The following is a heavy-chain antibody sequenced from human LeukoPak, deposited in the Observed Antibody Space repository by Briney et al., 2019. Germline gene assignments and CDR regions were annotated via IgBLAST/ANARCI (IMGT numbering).Heavy chain of an antibody. V-gene: IGHV4-59*01. CDR2: IYYSGST. D-gene: IGHD5-18*01. CDR1: GGSISSYY. J-gene: IGHJ5*02. Sequence: PSETLSLTCTVSGGSISSYYWSWIRQPPGKGLEWIGYIYYSGSTNYNPSLQSRVTISVDTSKNQFPLKLSSVTAADTAVYYCASVTAMYGTGFDPWGQGTLVTVSS. CDR3: ASVTAMYGTGFDP.